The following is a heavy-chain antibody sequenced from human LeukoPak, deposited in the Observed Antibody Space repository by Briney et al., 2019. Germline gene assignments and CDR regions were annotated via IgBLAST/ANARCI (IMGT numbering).Heavy chain of an antibody. CDR2: IYSGGST. Sequence: GGSLRLSCAAPGFTVSSNYMSWVRQAPGKGLEWVSVIYSGGSTYYADSVKGRFTISRDNSKNTLYLQMNSLRAEDTAVYYCAKVTYGSGAYGAFDYWGQGTLVTVSS. CDR3: AKVTYGSGAYGAFDY. D-gene: IGHD3-10*01. J-gene: IGHJ4*02. CDR1: GFTVSSNY. V-gene: IGHV3-53*01.